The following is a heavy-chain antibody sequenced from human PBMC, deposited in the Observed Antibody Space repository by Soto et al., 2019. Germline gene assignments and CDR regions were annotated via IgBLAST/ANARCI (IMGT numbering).Heavy chain of an antibody. CDR1: GFTFDDYA. D-gene: IGHD6-6*01. Sequence: GGSLRLSCAASGFTFDDYAMHWVRQAPGKGLEWVSGISWNSGSIGYADSVKGRFTISRDNAKNSLYLQMNSLRAEDTALYYCAKDDSNSSNDNWFDPWGQGTLVTVSS. J-gene: IGHJ5*02. V-gene: IGHV3-9*01. CDR3: AKDDSNSSNDNWFDP. CDR2: ISWNSGSI.